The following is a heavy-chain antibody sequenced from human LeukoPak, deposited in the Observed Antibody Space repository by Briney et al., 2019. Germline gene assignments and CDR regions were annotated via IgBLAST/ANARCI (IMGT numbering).Heavy chain of an antibody. CDR3: ARYTEYYFDY. Sequence: GGSLRLSCAAPGSTFSTYWMTWVRQAPGKGLEWVANMRRDGSEVYYANSVKGHFTISRDNAKNSLYLQMNSLRAEDTAVYYCARYTEYYFDYWGQGTLVTVSS. CDR2: MRRDGSEV. V-gene: IGHV3-7*01. CDR1: GSTFSTYW. D-gene: IGHD2-2*02. J-gene: IGHJ4*02.